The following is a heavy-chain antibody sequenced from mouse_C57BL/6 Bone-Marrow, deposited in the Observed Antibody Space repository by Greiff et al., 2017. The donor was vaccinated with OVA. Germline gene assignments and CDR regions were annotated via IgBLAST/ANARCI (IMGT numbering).Heavy chain of an antibody. V-gene: IGHV5-17*01. CDR3: ASYYGNYGLFAY. CDR1: GFTFSDYG. J-gene: IGHJ3*01. Sequence: EVQLVESGGGLVKPGGSLKLSCAASGFTFSDYGMHWVRQAPEKGLEWVAYISSGSSTIYYADTVKGRFTISRDNAKNTLFLQMTSLRSEDTAMYYCASYYGNYGLFAYWGQGTLVTVFA. D-gene: IGHD2-1*01. CDR2: ISSGSSTI.